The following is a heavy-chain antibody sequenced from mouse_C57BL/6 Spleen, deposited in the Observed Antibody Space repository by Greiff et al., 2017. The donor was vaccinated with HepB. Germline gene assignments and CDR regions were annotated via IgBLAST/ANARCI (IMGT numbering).Heavy chain of an antibody. Sequence: DVMLVESGGGLVKPGGSLKLSCAASGFTFSSYAMSWVRQTPEKRLEWVATISDGGSYTYYPDNVKGRFTISRDNAKNNLYLQMSHLKSEDTAMYYCARVGSSHFDYWGQGTTLTVSS. CDR3: ARVGSSHFDY. D-gene: IGHD1-1*01. CDR2: ISDGGSYT. J-gene: IGHJ2*01. CDR1: GFTFSSYA. V-gene: IGHV5-4*03.